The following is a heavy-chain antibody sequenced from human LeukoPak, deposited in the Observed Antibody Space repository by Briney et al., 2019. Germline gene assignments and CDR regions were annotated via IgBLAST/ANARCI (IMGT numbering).Heavy chain of an antibody. Sequence: SESLSLTCTVSVGSISSYYWSWIRQPPGMGLEWIGYINYSGSTNFNPSLKSRVTMSLDTSRNQFSLKLSSVTAADTAVYYGARAGVDYYYSGTYYFWYFDLWGRGTLVTVSS. CDR3: ARAGVDYYYSGTYYFWYFDL. CDR2: INYSGST. CDR1: VGSISSYY. V-gene: IGHV4-59*01. D-gene: IGHD3-10*01. J-gene: IGHJ2*01.